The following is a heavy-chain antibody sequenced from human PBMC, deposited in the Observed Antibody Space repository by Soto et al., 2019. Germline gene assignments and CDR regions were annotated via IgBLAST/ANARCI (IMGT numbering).Heavy chain of an antibody. Sequence: PSETLSLTCTVSGGSVSSGNFFWSWIRQPPGKGLEWVGYVYNSRSTKYNPSHKSRVTISVDTSKNQFSLKMSSVTAADTAVYYCARGLVVTYYFDYWGQGTLVTVSS. J-gene: IGHJ4*02. CDR2: VYNSRST. V-gene: IGHV4-61*01. CDR1: GGSVSSGNFF. D-gene: IGHD3-22*01. CDR3: ARGLVVTYYFDY.